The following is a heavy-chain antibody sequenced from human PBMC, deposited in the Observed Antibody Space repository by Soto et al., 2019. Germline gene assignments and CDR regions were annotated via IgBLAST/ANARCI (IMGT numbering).Heavy chain of an antibody. CDR3: ARDSGDRSGGFDH. V-gene: IGHV4-31*03. CDR1: GGSISSGGYY. CDR2: IYYSGST. Sequence: QVQLQESGPGLVKPSQTLSLTSTFSGGSISSGGYYWIWIRQHPGKALEWIGYIYYSGSTYYNPSLKSRVTRSVDTSKNQCSLKLSSVTAADTAVYYCARDSGDRSGGFDHWGQGTLVTVSS. J-gene: IGHJ4*02. D-gene: IGHD3-10*01.